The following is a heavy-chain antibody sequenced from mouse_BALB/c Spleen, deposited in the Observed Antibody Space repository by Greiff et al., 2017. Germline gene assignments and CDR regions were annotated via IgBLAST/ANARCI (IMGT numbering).Heavy chain of an antibody. J-gene: IGHJ4*01. V-gene: IGHV14-3*02. CDR3: AIDYDGTAYYYAMDY. Sequence: EVKLQESGAELVKPGASVKLSCTASGFNIKDTYMHWVKQRPEQGLEWIGRIDPANGNTKYDPKFQGKATITADTSSNTAYLQLSSLTSEDTAVYYCAIDYDGTAYYYAMDYWGQGTSVTVSS. CDR1: GFNIKDTY. D-gene: IGHD2-4*01. CDR2: IDPANGNT.